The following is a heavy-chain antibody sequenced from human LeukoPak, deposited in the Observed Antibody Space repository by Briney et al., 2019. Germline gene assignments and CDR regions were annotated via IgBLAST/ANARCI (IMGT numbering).Heavy chain of an antibody. J-gene: IGHJ3*02. Sequence: GRSLRLSCAASGFTFSSYAMRWVRQAPGKGLEWVAVISYDGSNKYYAYSVKGRFTISTDNSKNTLYLQINSLRTEHTAMYYCARGMDAFDIWGQGTMVTVSS. CDR3: ARGMDAFDI. CDR2: ISYDGSNK. CDR1: GFTFSSYA. V-gene: IGHV3-30-3*01.